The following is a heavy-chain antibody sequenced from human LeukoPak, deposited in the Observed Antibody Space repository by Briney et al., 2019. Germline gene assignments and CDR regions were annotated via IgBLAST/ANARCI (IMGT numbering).Heavy chain of an antibody. Sequence: GTSLRLSCAASEFSFRNFAMHWVRQAPGKGLEWAPQTTYNRSKASYAEPVKGRFTISRDNPKHTLYLQMHSLRDEETAVYYCAKEAHYCGSDCFSSALDSWGQGTLVTVSS. D-gene: IGHD2-21*02. J-gene: IGHJ4*02. V-gene: IGHV3-33*03. CDR1: EFSFRNFA. CDR3: AKEAHYCGSDCFSSALDS. CDR2: TTYNRSKA.